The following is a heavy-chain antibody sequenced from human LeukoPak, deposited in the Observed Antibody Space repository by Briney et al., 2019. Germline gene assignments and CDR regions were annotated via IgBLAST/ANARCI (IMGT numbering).Heavy chain of an antibody. CDR3: ARVYQLLFFDY. Sequence: PSETLSLTCAVYGGSFSGYYWSWIRQPPGKGLEWIGEINHSGSTNYNPSLKSRVTISVDTSKNQFSLKLSSVTAADTAVYYCARVYQLLFFDYWGQGTLVTVSS. V-gene: IGHV4-34*01. J-gene: IGHJ4*02. CDR1: GGSFSGYY. D-gene: IGHD2-2*01. CDR2: INHSGST.